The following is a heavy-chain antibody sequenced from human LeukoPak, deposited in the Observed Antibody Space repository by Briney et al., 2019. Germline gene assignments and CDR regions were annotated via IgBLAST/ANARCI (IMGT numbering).Heavy chain of an antibody. CDR2: TNSGGTST. D-gene: IGHD2-8*01. Sequence: GGSLRLSCATSGFPFSDFSMSWVRQAPGKGPEWISTTNSGGTSTYYAESVKGRFTISRDNSKNTLYLQMSSLRVEDTAVYYCAKQSYARSLGEGGPGTLVSVSS. V-gene: IGHV3-23*01. J-gene: IGHJ4*02. CDR1: GFPFSDFS. CDR3: AKQSYARSLGE.